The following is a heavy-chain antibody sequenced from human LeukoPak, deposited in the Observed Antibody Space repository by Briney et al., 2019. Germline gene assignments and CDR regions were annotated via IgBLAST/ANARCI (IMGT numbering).Heavy chain of an antibody. CDR3: ARGRVGQT. CDR1: GGSFSGYY. V-gene: IGHV4-34*01. J-gene: IGHJ5*02. Sequence: SETLSLTCAVYGGSFSGYYWSWIRQPPGKGLEWIGEINHSGSTNYNPFLKSRVTISVHTSKNHFSLKLSSVTAADTAVYYCARGRVGQTWGQGTLVTVSS. D-gene: IGHD3-10*01. CDR2: INHSGST.